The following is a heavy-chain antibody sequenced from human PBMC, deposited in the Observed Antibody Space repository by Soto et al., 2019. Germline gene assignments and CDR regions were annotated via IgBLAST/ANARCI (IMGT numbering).Heavy chain of an antibody. D-gene: IGHD4-17*01. V-gene: IGHV3-23*01. CDR3: AKGGTTVVTEYFDY. CDR2: ISGSGGST. Sequence: GASLSLSCAASGFTFSSYAMSWVRPAPGKGLEWVSAISGSGGSTYYADSVKGRFTISRDNSKNTLYLQMNSLRAEDTAVYYCAKGGTTVVTEYFDYWGQGTLVTVSS. J-gene: IGHJ4*02. CDR1: GFTFSSYA.